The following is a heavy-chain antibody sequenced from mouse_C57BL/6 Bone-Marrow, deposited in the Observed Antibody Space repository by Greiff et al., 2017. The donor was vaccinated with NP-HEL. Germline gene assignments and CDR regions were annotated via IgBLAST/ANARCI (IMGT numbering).Heavy chain of an antibody. Sequence: EVQLVESGGGLVKPGGSLKLSCAASGFTFSSYAMSWVRQTPEKRLEWVATISDGGSYIYYPDNVKGRFTISRDNAKNNLYLQMSHLKSEDTAMYYCARDKRGLLYAMDYWGQGTSVTVSA. D-gene: IGHD6-2*01. J-gene: IGHJ4*01. CDR2: ISDGGSYI. CDR1: GFTFSSYA. V-gene: IGHV5-4*01. CDR3: ARDKRGLLYAMDY.